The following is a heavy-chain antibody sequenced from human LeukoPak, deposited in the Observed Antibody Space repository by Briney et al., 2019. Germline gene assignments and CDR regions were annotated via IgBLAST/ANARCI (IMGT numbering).Heavy chain of an antibody. CDR1: GFTFTSYS. D-gene: IGHD2-15*01. CDR2: ISSTTTYI. CDR3: ARARSPHFTVAATFDS. V-gene: IGHV3-21*01. Sequence: GSLRLSCAASGFTFTSYSMTWVRQAPGKGLEWVSSISSTTTYIYYAHSVKGRFTISRDNANNSLHLLMSSLRAEDTGIYYCARARSPHFTVAATFDSWGPGALVTVSS. J-gene: IGHJ4*02.